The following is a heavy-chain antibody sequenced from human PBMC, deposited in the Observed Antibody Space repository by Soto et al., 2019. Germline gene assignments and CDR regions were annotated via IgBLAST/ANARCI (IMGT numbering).Heavy chain of an antibody. CDR1: GFTFSSYW. CDR3: ARVYYDILTGYYKSAFVI. J-gene: IGHJ3*02. CDR2: IKQDGSEK. D-gene: IGHD3-9*01. Sequence: GGSLRLSCAASGFTFSSYWMSWVRQAPGKGLEWVANIKQDGSEKYYVDSVKGRFTISRDNAKNSLYLQMNSLRAEDTAVYYCARVYYDILTGYYKSAFVIWGQGTMVTVS. V-gene: IGHV3-7*01.